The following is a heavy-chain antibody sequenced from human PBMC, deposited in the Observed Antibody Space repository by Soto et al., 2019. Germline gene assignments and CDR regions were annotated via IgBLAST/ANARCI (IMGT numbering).Heavy chain of an antibody. V-gene: IGHV3-23*01. CDR1: GFTFSFYA. Sequence: GGSLRLSCAASGFTFSFYAMSWVRQAPGKGLEWVSAISDSGGSTYSADSVKGRFTISRDNSKNTLYLQMNSLRAEDTAVYYCAKGSRSSRPYYFDYWGQGTPVTVSS. CDR2: ISDSGGST. CDR3: AKGSRSSRPYYFDY. J-gene: IGHJ4*02. D-gene: IGHD2-2*01.